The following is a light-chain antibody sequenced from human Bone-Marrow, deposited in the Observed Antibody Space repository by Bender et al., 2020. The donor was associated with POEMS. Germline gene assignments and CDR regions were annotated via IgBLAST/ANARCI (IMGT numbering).Light chain of an antibody. CDR1: NSDVGRYDY. V-gene: IGLV2-11*01. CDR3: CSYAGTYPVI. Sequence: QSALTQPPSASGSPGQLVTISCTGSNSDVGRYDYVSWYQQHPGKAPKLMIFDVTQRPSGVPDRFSGSKSDNTASLTISGLQTEDEADYYCCSYAGTYPVIFGGGTRLTVL. J-gene: IGLJ2*01. CDR2: DVT.